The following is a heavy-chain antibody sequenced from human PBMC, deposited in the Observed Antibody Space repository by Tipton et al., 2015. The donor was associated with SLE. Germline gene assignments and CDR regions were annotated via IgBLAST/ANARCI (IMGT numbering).Heavy chain of an antibody. CDR2: ISPYNGNM. D-gene: IGHD3-22*01. J-gene: IGHJ4*02. V-gene: IGHV1-18*01. CDR1: GYTFATYG. Sequence: QSGAEVKKPGASVKISCKASGYTFATYGISWVRQAPGQGLEWMGWISPYNGNMKYAQKFQGRVTMTTDTSTSTAYMEVRSLRSDDTAVYYCARDKGDYYYDSSGPPLDFWGQGTLVTVSS. CDR3: ARDKGDYYYDSSGPPLDF.